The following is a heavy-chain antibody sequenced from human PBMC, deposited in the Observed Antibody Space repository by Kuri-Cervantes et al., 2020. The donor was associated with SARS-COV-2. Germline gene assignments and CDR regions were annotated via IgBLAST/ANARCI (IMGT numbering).Heavy chain of an antibody. Sequence: ASVKVSCKASGYKFATYGISWVRQAPGQGLEWVGWINIYTGNTKYAEKLQGRVTMTTDTSTSTAYMELRNLRSDDTAVYYCARDRNPTPIVVLTVIRMDASDIWGQGTMVTVSS. V-gene: IGHV1-18*01. CDR3: ARDRNPTPIVVLTVIRMDASDI. D-gene: IGHD2-21*02. CDR2: INIYTGNT. J-gene: IGHJ3*02. CDR1: GYKFATYG.